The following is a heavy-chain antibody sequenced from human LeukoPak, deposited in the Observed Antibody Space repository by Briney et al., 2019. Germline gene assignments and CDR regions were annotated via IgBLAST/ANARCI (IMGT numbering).Heavy chain of an antibody. Sequence: GGSLRLSCAASGLTFSRYGMHWVRQAPGKGLEWVAVISNDGTNKYSADSVKGRFTISRDNSKNTLYLQMNSLRGEDTAVYYCAKDWSGGYSSYIDDWGQGTLVTVSS. D-gene: IGHD3-22*01. CDR1: GLTFSRYG. J-gene: IGHJ4*02. CDR3: AKDWSGGYSSYIDD. CDR2: ISNDGTNK. V-gene: IGHV3-30*18.